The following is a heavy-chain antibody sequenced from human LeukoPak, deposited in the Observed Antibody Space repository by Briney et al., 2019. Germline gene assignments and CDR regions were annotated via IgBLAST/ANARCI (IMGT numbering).Heavy chain of an antibody. J-gene: IGHJ4*02. Sequence: PGGSLRLSCAASGFTFSSNGMHWVRQAPGEGLEWVAVIWFDGSKKYYADSVKGRFTISRDNSKNTLYMQMDSLRADDTAVYYCARMSGSHLDYWGQGTLVTVSS. D-gene: IGHD1-26*01. CDR3: ARMSGSHLDY. V-gene: IGHV3-33*01. CDR2: IWFDGSKK. CDR1: GFTFSSNG.